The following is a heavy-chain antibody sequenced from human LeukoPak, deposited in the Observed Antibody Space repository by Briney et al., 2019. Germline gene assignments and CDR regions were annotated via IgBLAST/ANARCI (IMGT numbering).Heavy chain of an antibody. V-gene: IGHV4-39*07. CDR1: GGSISSSSYY. CDR2: IYYSGST. D-gene: IGHD3-10*01. J-gene: IGHJ6*02. CDR3: ARDSGLWFGVSYYYGMDV. Sequence: PSETLSLTCTVSGGSISSSSYYWGWIRQPPGEGLGWNGSIYYSGSTYDNPSLRSRVTISVDTSKNQFSLKMSSVTAADTAVYYCARDSGLWFGVSYYYGMDVWGQGTTVTVSS.